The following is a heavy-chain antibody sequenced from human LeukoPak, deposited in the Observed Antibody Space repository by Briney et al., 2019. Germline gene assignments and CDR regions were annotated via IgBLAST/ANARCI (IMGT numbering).Heavy chain of an antibody. D-gene: IGHD1-26*01. CDR2: IMQDGSQK. J-gene: IGHJ4*02. CDR1: GFTFSTYW. V-gene: IGHV3-7*01. Sequence: GGSLRLSCVASGFTFSTYWMTWVRQAPGTGLEWVASIMQDGSQKYYVDSVKGRFTISRDNAKNSLYLQMDSPRVEDTAVYYCARHGPFTFSGSYLLYWGQGTLVTVSS. CDR3: ARHGPFTFSGSYLLY.